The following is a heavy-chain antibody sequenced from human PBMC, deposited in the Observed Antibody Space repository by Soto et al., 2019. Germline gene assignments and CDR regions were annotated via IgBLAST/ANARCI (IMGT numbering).Heavy chain of an antibody. Sequence: GWSLRLSCASSVFTFISYAMSWVRQASGKGLEWVSAISGSGGSTYYADSVKGRFTISRDNSKNTLYLQMNSLRAEDTAVYYCAKVTLGSYYDSSGYYDVADYWGQGTLVTVSS. D-gene: IGHD3-22*01. CDR2: ISGSGGST. J-gene: IGHJ4*02. CDR3: AKVTLGSYYDSSGYYDVADY. V-gene: IGHV3-23*01. CDR1: VFTFISYA.